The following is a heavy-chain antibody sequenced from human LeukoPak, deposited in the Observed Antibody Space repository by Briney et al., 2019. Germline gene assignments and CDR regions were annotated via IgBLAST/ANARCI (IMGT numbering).Heavy chain of an antibody. CDR3: ACLTTADAFDI. CDR2: IIDDGAT. J-gene: IGHJ3*02. D-gene: IGHD3-22*01. V-gene: IGHV4-34*12. CDR1: GGSLSGYY. Sequence: PSETLSLTCAVFGGSLSGYYWTWIRQPPGKGLEWIGEIIDDGATKYNSSLKSRVTLSVDTSKNQFSLKLSSVTAADTAVYYCACLTTADAFDIWGQGTMVTVSS.